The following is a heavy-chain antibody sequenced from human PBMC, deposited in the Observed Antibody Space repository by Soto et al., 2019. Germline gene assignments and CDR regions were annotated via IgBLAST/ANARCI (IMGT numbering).Heavy chain of an antibody. Sequence: EVQLVESGGGLVQPGGSLRLSCAASGFTFSSYSMNWVRQAPGEGLEWLSYISSSSSAMYYADSVKGRFTIFRDNAKNSLYLHMNSLRAEDTAVYYCTREGAEGSMSPVWGQGTLVTVSS. CDR1: GFTFSSYS. CDR2: ISSSSSAM. V-gene: IGHV3-48*01. D-gene: IGHD1-26*01. J-gene: IGHJ4*02. CDR3: TREGAEGSMSPV.